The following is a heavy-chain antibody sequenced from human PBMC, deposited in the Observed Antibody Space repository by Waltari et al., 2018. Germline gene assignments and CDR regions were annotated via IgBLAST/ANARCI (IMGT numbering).Heavy chain of an antibody. Sequence: MNWVRQAPGKGLEWVSSISSSSSYIYYADSVKGRFTISRDNAKNSLYLQMNSLRAEDTAVYYCARDSSQWELHPHFDYWGQGTLVTVSS. D-gene: IGHD1-26*01. V-gene: IGHV3-21*01. CDR2: ISSSSSYI. CDR3: ARDSSQWELHPHFDY. J-gene: IGHJ4*02.